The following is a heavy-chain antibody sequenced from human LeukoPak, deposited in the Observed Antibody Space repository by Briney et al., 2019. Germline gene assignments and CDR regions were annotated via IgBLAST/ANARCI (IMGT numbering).Heavy chain of an antibody. CDR3: ARVNYYGSGSPADYYGMDV. CDR2: INPSSGGT. Sequence: ASVKVSCKASRCTFTGYYMHWVRQAHGQGLEWMGWINPSSGGTNYAQKFQGWVTMTRDTSISTAYMELSRLRSDDTAVYYCARVNYYGSGSPADYYGMDVWGKGTTVTVSS. D-gene: IGHD3-10*01. V-gene: IGHV1-2*04. J-gene: IGHJ6*04. CDR1: RCTFTGYY.